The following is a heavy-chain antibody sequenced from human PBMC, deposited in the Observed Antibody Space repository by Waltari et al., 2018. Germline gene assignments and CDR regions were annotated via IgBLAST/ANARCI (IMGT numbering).Heavy chain of an antibody. Sequence: QVQLVQSGTEVKKPGSSVKVSCKVSGGTSFNNSDISWVRLAPGKRSEWVGGILPLFGCADDEPKFQGRLKSTAGESTTTAYMELSSLTSEDTAIYYCGRDETAVGYYFGTDVWGQGTTV. J-gene: IGHJ6*02. CDR2: ILPLFGCA. CDR1: GGTSFNNSD. CDR3: GRDETAVGYYFGTDV. V-gene: IGHV1-69*12.